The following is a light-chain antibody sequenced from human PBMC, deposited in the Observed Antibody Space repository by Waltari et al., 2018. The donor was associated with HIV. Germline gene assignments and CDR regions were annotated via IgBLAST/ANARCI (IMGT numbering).Light chain of an antibody. Sequence: QSALTQPPSVSGSPGQSVTISCTGTRSDVGGYSSVSWYQQFPGKVLKLMVYDVDKRPSGVPDRFSGSKSGNTAFLTISGLLAEDEADYYCCSYAGTSTLFGGGTKLTVL. CDR2: DVD. J-gene: IGLJ2*01. V-gene: IGLV2-11*01. CDR3: CSYAGTSTL. CDR1: RSDVGGYSS.